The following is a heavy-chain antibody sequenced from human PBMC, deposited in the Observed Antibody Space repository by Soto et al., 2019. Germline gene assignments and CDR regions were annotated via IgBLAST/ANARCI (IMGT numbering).Heavy chain of an antibody. J-gene: IGHJ5*02. CDR3: ARGYGSGSYSGKSNNWFDP. CDR2: IYYSGST. CDR1: GGSISSGGYY. Sequence: QVQLQESGPGLVKPSQTLSLTCTVSGGSISSGGYYWSWIRQHPGKGLEWIGYIYYSGSTYYNPSLKSRVTISVNTYKNQFTLKLSSVTAADTAVYYCARGYGSGSYSGKSNNWFDPWGQGTLVTVSS. V-gene: IGHV4-31*03. D-gene: IGHD3-10*01.